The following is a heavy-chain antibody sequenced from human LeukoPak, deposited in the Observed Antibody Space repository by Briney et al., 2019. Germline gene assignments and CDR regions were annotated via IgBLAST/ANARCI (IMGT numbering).Heavy chain of an antibody. CDR1: GYAISSGYY. J-gene: IGHJ4*02. CDR3: ARVGYVWGSYRYTFDY. CDR2: IYHSGST. D-gene: IGHD3-16*02. Sequence: SETLSLTGAVSGYAISSGYYWGWIRQPPGKGLEWIGSIYHSGSTYYNPSLKSRVTISVDTSKTQFSLKLSSVTAADTAVYYCARVGYVWGSYRYTFDYWGQGTLVTVSS. V-gene: IGHV4-38-2*01.